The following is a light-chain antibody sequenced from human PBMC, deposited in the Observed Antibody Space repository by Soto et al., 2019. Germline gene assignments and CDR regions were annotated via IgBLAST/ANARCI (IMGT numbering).Light chain of an antibody. J-gene: IGKJ4*01. Sequence: DIQMTQSPSSVSASVGDRVTITCRASQGISSWLAWYQQKPEKAPNLLIYDASNLQTGVPSRFSGSGSGTDFTFTISSLQPEDIATYYCQQFENLPLTFGGGTKVEI. CDR1: QGISSW. CDR3: QQFENLPLT. V-gene: IGKV1-33*01. CDR2: DAS.